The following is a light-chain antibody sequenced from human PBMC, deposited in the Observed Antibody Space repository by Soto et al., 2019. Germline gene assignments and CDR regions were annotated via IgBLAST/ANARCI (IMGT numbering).Light chain of an antibody. CDR1: QSVSNSY. V-gene: IGKV3-20*01. CDR3: QQYDNWPPIT. CDR2: DAS. Sequence: EIVLTQSPGTLSLSPGERATLSCRASQSVSNSYLAWYQQKPGQPPRLLIYDASSRATGIPDRFSGSGSGTDFTLTISRLEPEDFALYYCQQYDNWPPITFGQGTRLEIK. J-gene: IGKJ5*01.